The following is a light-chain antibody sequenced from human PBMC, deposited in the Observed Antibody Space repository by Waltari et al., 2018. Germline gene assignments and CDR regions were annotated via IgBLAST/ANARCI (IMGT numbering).Light chain of an antibody. V-gene: IGLV3-1*01. CDR3: QAWDSSTANV. CDR2: EDN. CDR1: ELGDKY. J-gene: IGLJ1*01. Sequence: SFELTQSPSVSVSPGLTASITCSGAELGDKYVCWYQQKPGQSPVLVIYEDNRRPSGIPERFSGSNSGNTATLTISGTQPMDEADYYCQAWDSSTANVFGTGTKVTVL.